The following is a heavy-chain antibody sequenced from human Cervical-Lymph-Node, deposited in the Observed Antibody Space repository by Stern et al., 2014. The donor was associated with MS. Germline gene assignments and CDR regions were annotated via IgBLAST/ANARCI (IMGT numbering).Heavy chain of an antibody. CDR1: EGTFSRYG. J-gene: IGHJ4*02. D-gene: IGHD1-1*01. V-gene: IGHV1-69*01. CDR3: ARGPYNRDFFEY. Sequence: VQLEESGAEVRKPGSSVKVSCKASEGTFSRYGISWVRQAPGQGLEWMGGIIPVVGTADYAEQFQGRVTITADGSTSTAYMELSSLTSADTAVYYCARGPYNRDFFEYWGQGTLVTVSS. CDR2: IIPVVGTA.